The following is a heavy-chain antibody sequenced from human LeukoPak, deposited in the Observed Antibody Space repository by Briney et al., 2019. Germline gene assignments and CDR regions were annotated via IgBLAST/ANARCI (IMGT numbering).Heavy chain of an antibody. Sequence: PSETLSLTCTVSGDSISSSNYYWGWIRQPPGKGLEWIGSIYYSGSTYYNPSLRSRVTISVDTSKNQFSLKLSSVTAADTAVYYCARVTRGYSYGYPYYYYYMDVWGKGTTVTVSS. D-gene: IGHD5-18*01. CDR2: IYYSGST. CDR3: ARVTRGYSYGYPYYYYYMDV. J-gene: IGHJ6*03. CDR1: GDSISSSNYY. V-gene: IGHV4-39*07.